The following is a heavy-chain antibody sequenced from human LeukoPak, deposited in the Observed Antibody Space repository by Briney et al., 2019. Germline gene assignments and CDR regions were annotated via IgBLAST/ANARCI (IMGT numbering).Heavy chain of an antibody. D-gene: IGHD2-2*01. CDR1: GYSFTSYW. J-gene: IGHJ4*02. Sequence: GESLKISRKGSGYSFTSYWIGWVRQMPGKGLEWMGIIYPGDSDTRYSPSFQGQVTISADKSISTAYPQWSSLKASDTAMYYCARYFGYCSSTSCYAYFDYWGQGTLVTVSS. CDR3: ARYFGYCSSTSCYAYFDY. V-gene: IGHV5-51*01. CDR2: IYPGDSDT.